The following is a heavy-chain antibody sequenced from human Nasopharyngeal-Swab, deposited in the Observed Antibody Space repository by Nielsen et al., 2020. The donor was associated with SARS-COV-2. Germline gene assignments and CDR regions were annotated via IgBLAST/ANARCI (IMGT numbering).Heavy chain of an antibody. J-gene: IGHJ6*02. CDR3: ARVFNRVSEIAAADPNIYYYYGMDV. CDR2: ISRSSYI. CDR1: GFTFSSYS. D-gene: IGHD6-13*01. Sequence: GGSLRLSCAASGFTFSSYSMNWVRQAPGKGLEWVSSISRSSYIYYADSVKGRFTISRDNAKNSLYLQMNSLRAEDTAVYYCARVFNRVSEIAAADPNIYYYYGMDVWGQGTTVTVSS. V-gene: IGHV3-21*01.